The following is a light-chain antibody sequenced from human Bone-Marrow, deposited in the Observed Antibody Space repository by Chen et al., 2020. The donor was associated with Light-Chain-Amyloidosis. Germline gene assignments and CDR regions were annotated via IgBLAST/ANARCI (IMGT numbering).Light chain of an antibody. CDR3: QQYYSTPRFT. J-gene: IGKJ3*01. CDR2: WAS. CDR1: QSVLYSSNNKNY. V-gene: IGKV4-1*01. Sequence: DLVMTQSPDSLAVSLGERATINCKSSQSVLYSSNNKNYLAWYQQKPGQPPKLLIYWASTRESGVPDRFSGSGSGTDFTLTISSLQAEDVAVYYCQQYYSTPRFTFGPGTKVDIK.